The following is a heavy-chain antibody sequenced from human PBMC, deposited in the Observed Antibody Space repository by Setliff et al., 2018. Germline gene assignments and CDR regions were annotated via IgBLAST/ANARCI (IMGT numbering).Heavy chain of an antibody. J-gene: IGHJ6*03. Sequence: SETLSLICTVSGGSISSYYWSWIRQPAGKGLEWIGHIYIGGSANYNPSLKSRVTMSVDTSKNQFSLKLNSVTAADMAVYYCAREQWLDPPGYYYMDVWAKGTTVTVSS. CDR3: AREQWLDPPGYYYMDV. CDR2: IYIGGSA. D-gene: IGHD6-19*01. V-gene: IGHV4-4*07. CDR1: GGSISSYY.